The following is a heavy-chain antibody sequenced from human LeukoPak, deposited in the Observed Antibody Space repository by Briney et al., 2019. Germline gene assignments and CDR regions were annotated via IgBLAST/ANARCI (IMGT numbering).Heavy chain of an antibody. CDR3: ARHRGYYDTSFRFDP. J-gene: IGHJ5*02. CDR1: GGSISSSTYY. V-gene: IGHV4-39*01. D-gene: IGHD3-22*01. Sequence: SETLSLICIVSGGSISSSTYYWSWIRQTPGKGLAWIGSIHYSGSTYYNLSLESRVTISADTSKNQFSLKLSSVTAADTAVYYCARHRGYYDTSFRFDPWGQGTLVTVSS. CDR2: IHYSGST.